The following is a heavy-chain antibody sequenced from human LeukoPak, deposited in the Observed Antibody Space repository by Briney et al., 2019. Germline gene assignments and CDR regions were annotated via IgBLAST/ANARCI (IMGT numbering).Heavy chain of an antibody. J-gene: IGHJ5*02. V-gene: IGHV3-74*01. CDR3: ARINWLDP. Sequence: GGSLRLSCAASGFTFNSYWMHWVRQAPEKGLVWVSRIDTDGSGTSYADSVKGRFTISRDNAKNTLYLQMNSLRAEDTAVYYCARINWLDPWGQGTLVTVSS. CDR2: IDTDGSGT. CDR1: GFTFNSYW.